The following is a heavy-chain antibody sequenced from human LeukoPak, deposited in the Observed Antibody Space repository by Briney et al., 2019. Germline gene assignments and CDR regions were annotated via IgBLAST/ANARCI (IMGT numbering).Heavy chain of an antibody. Sequence: ASVKVSCKASGYTFTSYGISWVRQAPGQGLEWMGWISAYNGNTNYAQKLQGRVTMTTDTSTSTAYMELRGLRSDDTAVYYCAREAGAPYYDFWSGYYDFDYWGQGTLVTVSS. CDR2: ISAYNGNT. CDR3: AREAGAPYYDFWSGYYDFDY. D-gene: IGHD3-3*01. J-gene: IGHJ4*02. V-gene: IGHV1-18*01. CDR1: GYTFTSYG.